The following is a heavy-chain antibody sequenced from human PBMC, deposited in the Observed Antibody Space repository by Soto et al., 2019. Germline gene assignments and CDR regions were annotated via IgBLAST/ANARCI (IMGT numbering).Heavy chain of an antibody. Sequence: QVQLGQSGAEVKKPGSSVKVSCKASGGTFSSYTISWVRQATGQGLEWMGRIIPILCIANYAQKFQVRVTITADKPTSTAYLELSSLRSEDTAVYYGARDGPLTGEEYEYYTDVWGKGTTVTVPS. CDR2: IIPILCIA. J-gene: IGHJ6*03. CDR3: ARDGPLTGEEYEYYTDV. V-gene: IGHV1-69*08. D-gene: IGHD7-27*01. CDR1: GGTFSSYT.